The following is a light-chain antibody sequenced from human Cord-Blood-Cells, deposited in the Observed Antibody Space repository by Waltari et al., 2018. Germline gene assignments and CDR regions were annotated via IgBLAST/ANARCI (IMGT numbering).Light chain of an antibody. Sequence: DIQMTQSPSSLSASVGDRVTITCQASQDISNYLNWYQKKPGKAPKLLIYDASNLETWVPARVSGSGSGTDLTLTISSLQPEAISTYYCQQYYNRPLTFGGGTKVEIK. V-gene: IGKV1-33*01. CDR1: QDISNY. J-gene: IGKJ4*01. CDR3: QQYYNRPLT. CDR2: DAS.